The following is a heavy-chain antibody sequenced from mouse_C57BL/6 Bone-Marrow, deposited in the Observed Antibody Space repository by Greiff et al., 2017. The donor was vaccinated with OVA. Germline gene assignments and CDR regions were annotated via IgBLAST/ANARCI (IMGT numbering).Heavy chain of an antibody. V-gene: IGHV1-64*01. J-gene: IGHJ1*03. D-gene: IGHD2-4*01. Sequence: VQLQQPGAELVKPGASVKLSCKASGYTFTSYWMHWVKQRPGQGLEWIGMIHPNSGSTNYNEKFKSKATLTVDKSSSTAYMQLSSLTSEDSAVYYCARLYDYDGYWYFDVGGTGTTVTVSS. CDR1: GYTFTSYW. CDR3: ARLYDYDGYWYFDV. CDR2: IHPNSGST.